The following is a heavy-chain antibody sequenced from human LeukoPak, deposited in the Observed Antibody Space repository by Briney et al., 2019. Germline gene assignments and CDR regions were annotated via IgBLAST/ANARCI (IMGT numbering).Heavy chain of an antibody. Sequence: PSETLSLTCAVYGGSFSGYYWSWIRQPPGKGLEWIGEINHSGSTNYNPSLKSRVTISVDTSKNQFSLKLSSVTAADTAVYYCARGLPYGSGGIDYWGQGTLVTVSS. CDR1: GGSFSGYY. CDR3: ARGLPYGSGGIDY. V-gene: IGHV4-34*01. J-gene: IGHJ4*02. D-gene: IGHD3-10*01. CDR2: INHSGST.